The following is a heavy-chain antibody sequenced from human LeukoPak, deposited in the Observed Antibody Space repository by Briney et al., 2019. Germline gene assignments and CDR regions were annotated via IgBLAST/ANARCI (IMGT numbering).Heavy chain of an antibody. CDR1: GYTFTDYY. CDR2: INPNSGGT. J-gene: IGHJ4*02. V-gene: IGHV1-2*02. CDR3: AREYYGDY. Sequence: ASVKVSCKVSGYTFTDYYLHWLRQAPGQGLEWMGCINPNSGGTNYAQKFQGRVTMTRDTSISTAYMELSRLRSDDTAVYYCAREYYGDYWGQGTLVTVSS. D-gene: IGHD3-10*01.